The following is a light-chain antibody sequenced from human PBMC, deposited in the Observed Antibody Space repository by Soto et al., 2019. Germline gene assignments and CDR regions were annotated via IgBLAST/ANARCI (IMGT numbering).Light chain of an antibody. J-gene: IGKJ3*01. CDR2: GAS. CDR3: QQYDGSPQFT. Sequence: EIVLTQSPGTLSLSPGERGTLSCRASQSVSSSNLAWYQQKPGQAPRLLTYGASSRATGIPDRFSGSGSGTDFTLTISRLEPEDFAVYYCQQYDGSPQFTFGPGTKVDIK. CDR1: QSVSSSN. V-gene: IGKV3-20*01.